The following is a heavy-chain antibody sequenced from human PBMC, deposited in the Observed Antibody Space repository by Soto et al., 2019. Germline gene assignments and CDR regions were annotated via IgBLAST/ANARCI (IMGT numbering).Heavy chain of an antibody. CDR3: AKYASSSWSLFDY. D-gene: IGHD6-13*01. CDR2: FSDSGANT. CDR1: GFTSNNYA. V-gene: IGHV3-23*01. J-gene: IGHJ4*02. Sequence: GGSLRLSCAASGFTSNNYAMSWVRQAPGKGLEWVSSFSDSGANTYYSDSVKGRFTISRDNSKNTLYLQMNSLRADDTAVYYCAKYASSSWSLFDYWGQGTLVTVSS.